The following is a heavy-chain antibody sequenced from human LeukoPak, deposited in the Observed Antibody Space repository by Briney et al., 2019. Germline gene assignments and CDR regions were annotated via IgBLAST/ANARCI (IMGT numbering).Heavy chain of an antibody. CDR3: ARMQRWLQLVEY. J-gene: IGHJ4*02. V-gene: IGHV5-51*01. CDR1: GYRFTSYW. Sequence: GESLKISLQGSGYRFTSYWIGWVRPMPGKGVAWMGIIYPGDSDTRYSPSFQGQVTISADQSISTAYLQWSSLKASDTAMYYCARMQRWLQLVEYWGQGTLVTVSS. D-gene: IGHD5-24*01. CDR2: IYPGDSDT.